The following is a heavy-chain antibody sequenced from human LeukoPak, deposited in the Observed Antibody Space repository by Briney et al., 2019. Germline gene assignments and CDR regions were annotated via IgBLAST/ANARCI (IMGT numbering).Heavy chain of an antibody. CDR3: AKTGPYYFEF. CDR2: ISGSGGST. V-gene: IGHV3-23*01. CDR1: GFTFSSSG. J-gene: IGHJ4*02. Sequence: PGGSLRLPRAASGFTFSSSGMTWVRQAPGKGLEWVSAISGSGGSTYYPDSVKGRFTISRDNSKNTLYLQMNSLRAEDTAVYYCAKTGPYYFEFWGQGTLVTVSS.